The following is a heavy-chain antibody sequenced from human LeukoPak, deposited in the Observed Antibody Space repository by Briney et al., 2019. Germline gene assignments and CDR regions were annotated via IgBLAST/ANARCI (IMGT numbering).Heavy chain of an antibody. V-gene: IGHV3-43*02. CDR2: ISGDGGST. J-gene: IGHJ6*03. Sequence: PGGSLRLSCAASGFTFDDYAMHWVRQAPGKGLEWVSLISGDGGSTYYADSVKGRFTISRDNSKNSLYLQMNSLRTEDTALYYCAKDSVRCSGGSCYDYYYYYMDVWGKGTTVTVSS. CDR1: GFTFDDYA. CDR3: AKDSVRCSGGSCYDYYYYYMDV. D-gene: IGHD2-15*01.